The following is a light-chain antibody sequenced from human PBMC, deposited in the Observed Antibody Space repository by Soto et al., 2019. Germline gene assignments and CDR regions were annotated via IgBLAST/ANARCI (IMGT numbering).Light chain of an antibody. CDR2: AAS. Sequence: IPMTQPPSLLSACVGDRVTLTCRARQGISNYLGWYQQKPGKAPKLLIYAASGIQSGIPSRFSGSGSGTDFTLTISRLQPEDFATYYCQQDYNYPLTFGGGTKVDNK. CDR3: QQDYNYPLT. CDR1: QGISNY. J-gene: IGKJ4*01. V-gene: IGKV1-6*01.